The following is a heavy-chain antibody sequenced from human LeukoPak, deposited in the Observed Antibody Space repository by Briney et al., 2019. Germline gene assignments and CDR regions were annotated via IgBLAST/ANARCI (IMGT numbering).Heavy chain of an antibody. D-gene: IGHD5-12*01. J-gene: IGHJ3*02. Sequence: GGSLRLSCAASGYTFSSYHMNWVRQAPGKGLEWISYISSSSSTIYYADSVRGRFTISRDNAKNSLYLQMNSLRAEDTAVYYCARINSGLKWGDALDIWGQGTKVTVSS. CDR2: ISSSSSTI. V-gene: IGHV3-48*04. CDR3: ARINSGLKWGDALDI. CDR1: GYTFSSYH.